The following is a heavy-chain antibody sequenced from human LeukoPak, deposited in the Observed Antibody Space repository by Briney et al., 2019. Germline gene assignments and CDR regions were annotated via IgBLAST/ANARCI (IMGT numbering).Heavy chain of an antibody. Sequence: GGSLRLSCAASGFTFSSYAMHWVRQAPGKGLEWVAVISYDGSNKYYADSVKGRFTISRDNSKNTLYLQMNSLRAEDTAVSYCARGSIVGITMVRGVINPITPIGDWGQGTLVTVSS. CDR2: ISYDGSNK. CDR3: ARGSIVGITMVRGVINPITPIGD. V-gene: IGHV3-30-3*01. J-gene: IGHJ4*02. D-gene: IGHD3-10*01. CDR1: GFTFSSYA.